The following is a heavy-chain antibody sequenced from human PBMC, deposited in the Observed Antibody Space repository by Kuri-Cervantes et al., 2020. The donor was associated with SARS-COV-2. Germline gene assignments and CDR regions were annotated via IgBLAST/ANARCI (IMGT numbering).Heavy chain of an antibody. CDR1: GGSISSYY. Sequence: ESLKISCTVSGGSISSYYWSWIRQPPGKGLEWIGYIYYSGSTNYNPSLKSRVTISVDTSKNQFSLKLSSVTAADTAVYYCARLHRAQIWFDPWGQGTLVTVSS. V-gene: IGHV4-59*08. CDR2: IYYSGST. J-gene: IGHJ5*02. CDR3: ARLHRAQIWFDP.